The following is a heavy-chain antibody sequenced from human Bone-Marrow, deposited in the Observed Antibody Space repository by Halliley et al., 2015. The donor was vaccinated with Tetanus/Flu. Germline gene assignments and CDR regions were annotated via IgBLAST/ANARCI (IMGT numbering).Heavy chain of an antibody. Sequence: GIINPCDSETRYSPSFQGQVTISVDRSISTAYLQWSSLQASDPAMYYCATTSYHNSGYYYFYWGQGTLVTVSS. CDR3: ATTSYHNSGYYYFY. D-gene: IGHD3-22*01. CDR2: INPCDSET. J-gene: IGHJ4*02. V-gene: IGHV5-51*01.